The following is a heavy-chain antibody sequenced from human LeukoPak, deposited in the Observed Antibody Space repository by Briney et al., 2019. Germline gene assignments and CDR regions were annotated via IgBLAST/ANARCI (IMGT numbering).Heavy chain of an antibody. V-gene: IGHV2-5*08. CDR1: GGSISSYY. CDR2: IYWDDDK. J-gene: IGHJ4*02. D-gene: IGHD1-26*01. Sequence: TLSLTCAVSGGSISSYYWTWIRQPPGKALEWLALIYWDDDKRYSPSLKSRLTITKDTSKNQVVLTMTNMDPVDTATYYCAHSRGGITAWWGQGTLVTVSS. CDR3: AHSRGGITAW.